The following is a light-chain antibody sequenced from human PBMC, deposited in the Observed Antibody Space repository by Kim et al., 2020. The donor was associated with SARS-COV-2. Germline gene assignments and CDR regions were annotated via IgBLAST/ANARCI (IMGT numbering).Light chain of an antibody. Sequence: ASIGDRVTITCRASQDVNIYLAWFQQKPGKAPKSLIYAASSLQTGVPSKFSGSGSKTDFTLTIVNLQPEDFAIYYCQQYKSYPPTSGQGTRLEIK. CDR3: QQYKSYPPT. CDR1: QDVNIY. J-gene: IGKJ5*01. V-gene: IGKV1-16*02. CDR2: AAS.